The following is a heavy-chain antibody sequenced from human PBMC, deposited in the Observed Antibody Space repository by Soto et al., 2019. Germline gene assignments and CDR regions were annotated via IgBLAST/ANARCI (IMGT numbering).Heavy chain of an antibody. CDR2: IYPGDSDT. V-gene: IGHV5-51*01. CDR3: ARKDSSSAFDY. J-gene: IGHJ4*02. CDR1: GYSFTTYR. Sequence: GDSLKISCKCSGYSFTTYRIAWVRQMPGKGLEWMGIIYPGDSDTRYSPSFQGQVTISADKYISTAYLQWSSLKASDTAMYYCARKDSSSAFDYWGQGTLVTVSS. D-gene: IGHD3-22*01.